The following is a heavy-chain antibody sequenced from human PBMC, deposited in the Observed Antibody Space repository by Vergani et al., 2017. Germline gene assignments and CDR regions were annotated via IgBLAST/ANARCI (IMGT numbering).Heavy chain of an antibody. D-gene: IGHD6-19*01. Sequence: QLQLQESGPGLVKPSATLSLPCSVSGASIRSSHYYWGWIRQPPGKGLEWIASIYYSGSTYYNPSLKSRVTISVDTSKNQFSLKLSFVTAADTAVYFCAIHSNVKWLVKLGWIDPWGQGILVTVSS. CDR1: GASIRSSHYY. CDR2: IYYSGST. CDR3: AIHSNVKWLVKLGWIDP. V-gene: IGHV4-39*01. J-gene: IGHJ5*02.